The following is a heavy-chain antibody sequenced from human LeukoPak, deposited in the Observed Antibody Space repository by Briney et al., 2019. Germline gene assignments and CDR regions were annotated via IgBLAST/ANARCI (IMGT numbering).Heavy chain of an antibody. CDR1: GSSLSNFW. CDR3: VTDGDKWNDFEY. D-gene: IGHD1-1*01. J-gene: IGHJ4*02. V-gene: IGHV3-7*01. CDR2: ISKDGNEI. Sequence: GGSLRLSCAASGSSLSNFWMHWVRQAPGKGLEWVAIISKDGNEIKYVDSVKGRFTLSRDNAKNSVYLQMNSLRTEDTALYYCVTDGDKWNDFEYWGQGTLVTVSS.